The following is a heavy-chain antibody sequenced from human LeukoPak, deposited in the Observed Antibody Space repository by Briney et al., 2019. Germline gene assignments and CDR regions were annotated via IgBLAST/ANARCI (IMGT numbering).Heavy chain of an antibody. D-gene: IGHD3-3*01. CDR2: IWYDGGNK. CDR1: GFTFSSYG. Sequence: GGSLRLSCAASGFTFSSYGMHWVRQAPGKGLEWVAVIWYDGGNKYYADSVKGRFTISRDNSKNTLYLQMNSLRAEDTAVYYCARDQGVLRFLEWGYYYYGMDVWGQGTTVTVSS. CDR3: ARDQGVLRFLEWGYYYYGMDV. J-gene: IGHJ6*02. V-gene: IGHV3-33*01.